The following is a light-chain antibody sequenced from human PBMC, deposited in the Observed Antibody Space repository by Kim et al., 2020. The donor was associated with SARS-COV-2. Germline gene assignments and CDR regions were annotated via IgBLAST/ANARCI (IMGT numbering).Light chain of an antibody. Sequence: ALGKTVRITCQGDSLRSYYGSWYQQKPGQAPVLVIYGKNNRPSGIPDRFSGSSSGNTASLTITGAQAEDEADYYCNSRDSSGNHVVFGGGTQLTVL. CDR3: NSRDSSGNHVV. J-gene: IGLJ2*01. V-gene: IGLV3-19*01. CDR2: GKN. CDR1: SLRSYY.